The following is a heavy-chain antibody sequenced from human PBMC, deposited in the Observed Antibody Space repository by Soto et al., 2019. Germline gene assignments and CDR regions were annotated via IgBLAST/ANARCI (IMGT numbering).Heavy chain of an antibody. V-gene: IGHV3-11*01. CDR1: GFTFSDYY. Sequence: PGGSLRLSCAASGFTFSDYYMSWIRQAPGKGLEWVSYISSSGSTIYYADSVKGRFTISRDNAKNSLYLQMNSLRAEDTAVYYCAREPRYYYDSSGYFYYYGMDVWGQGTTVTVSS. CDR3: AREPRYYYDSSGYFYYYGMDV. J-gene: IGHJ6*02. D-gene: IGHD3-22*01. CDR2: ISSSGSTI.